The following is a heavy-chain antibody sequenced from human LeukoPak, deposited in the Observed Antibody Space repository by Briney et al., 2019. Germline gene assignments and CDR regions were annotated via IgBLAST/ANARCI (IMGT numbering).Heavy chain of an antibody. J-gene: IGHJ4*02. CDR3: ARGDYYGSGSPLL. Sequence: PSQTLSLTCTVSGGSISGGDYYWSWIRQPPGKGLEWIGYIYYSGGTYYNPSLKSRVTISVDTSKNQFSLKLSSVTAADTAVYYCARGDYYGSGSPLLWGQGTLVTVSS. D-gene: IGHD3-10*01. CDR1: GGSISGGDYY. CDR2: IYYSGGT. V-gene: IGHV4-30-4*01.